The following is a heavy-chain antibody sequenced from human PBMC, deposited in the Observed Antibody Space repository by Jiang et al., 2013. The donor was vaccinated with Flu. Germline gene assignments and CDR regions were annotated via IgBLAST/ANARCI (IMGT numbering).Heavy chain of an antibody. CDR1: GGSISGYY. Sequence: LLKPSETLSLTCTVSGGSISGYYYNWIRQPPGKGLEWIGDIHNSGSTDYSPSLQSRVTMSVDTSNNQFSLKLTSVTAADTAVYYCARDPGPPYGPYKYINYYGMDVWGKGTTVTVSS. J-gene: IGHJ6*04. CDR3: ARDPGPPYGPYKYINYYGMDV. V-gene: IGHV4-59*01. CDR2: IHNSGST. D-gene: IGHD3-10*01.